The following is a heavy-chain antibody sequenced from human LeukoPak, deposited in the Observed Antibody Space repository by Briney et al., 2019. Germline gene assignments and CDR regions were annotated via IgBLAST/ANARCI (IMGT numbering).Heavy chain of an antibody. CDR1: GFTFRDHS. V-gene: IGHV3-30*04. CDR2: MSYDGIDS. D-gene: IGHD6-19*01. J-gene: IGHJ1*01. CDR3: AKIPRYSSGWQYFQH. Sequence: GGSLRLSCAAPGFTFRDHSLHWVRQAPGKGLEWVAVMSYDGIDSYYADSVKGRFTISRDNSKNTLYLQTNSLRAEDTAVYYCAKIPRYSSGWQYFQHWGQGTLVTVSS.